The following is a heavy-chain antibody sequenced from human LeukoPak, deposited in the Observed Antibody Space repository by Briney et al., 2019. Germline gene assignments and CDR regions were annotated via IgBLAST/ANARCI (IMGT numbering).Heavy chain of an antibody. CDR2: IRSKANSYAT. D-gene: IGHD3-22*01. Sequence: PGGSLRLSCAASWFTFSGSAMHWVRQASGKGLEWVGRIRSKANSYATAYAASVKGRFTISRDDSKNTAYLQMNSLKTEDTAVYYCTRPTMIVGHAYNWFDPWGQGTLVTVSS. CDR1: WFTFSGSA. J-gene: IGHJ5*02. CDR3: TRPTMIVGHAYNWFDP. V-gene: IGHV3-73*01.